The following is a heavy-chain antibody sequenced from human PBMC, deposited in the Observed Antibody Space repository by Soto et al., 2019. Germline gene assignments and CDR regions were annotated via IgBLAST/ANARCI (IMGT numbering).Heavy chain of an antibody. D-gene: IGHD6-19*01. CDR1: GESFSGYI. CDR2: INHSGSA. Sequence: QVQLQQSGAGLLKPSETLSLTCAVSGESFSGYIWTWIRQTPGQGLQWIGQINHSGSASYNPSLKSRVTISVHTSNSQFSLELSSVTAADTAVYYCARGLITGSHYSGGWYYFDSWGQGTQVTVSS. J-gene: IGHJ4*02. CDR3: ARGLITGSHYSGGWYYFDS. V-gene: IGHV4-34*01.